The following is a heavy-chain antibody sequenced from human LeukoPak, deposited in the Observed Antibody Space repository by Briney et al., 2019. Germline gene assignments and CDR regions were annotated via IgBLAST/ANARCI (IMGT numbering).Heavy chain of an antibody. CDR2: IYDSGST. CDR1: GGSISSFY. V-gene: IGHV4-59*12. D-gene: IGHD2-15*01. CDR3: AREYCSGGSCQKYDAFDI. J-gene: IGHJ3*02. Sequence: PSETLSLTCTVSGGSISSFYWNWLRQPPGKGLEWIGYIYDSGSTNYNPSLKSRVTISVDTSKKQFSLKLSSVTAADTAVYYCAREYCSGGSCQKYDAFDIWGQGTMVTVSS.